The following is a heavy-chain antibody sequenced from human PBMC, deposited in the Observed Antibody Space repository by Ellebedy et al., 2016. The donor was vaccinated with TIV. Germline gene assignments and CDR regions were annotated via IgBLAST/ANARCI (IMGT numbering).Heavy chain of an antibody. CDR3: VKETSGSYFYYFDY. CDR1: GFTFSVYF. Sequence: GGSLRLXXEASGFTFSVYFMSWIRRAPGKGLEWVSFTSLTSAATGVGYADSVRGRFTISRDDAKNSLYLDMNSLRAEDTALYYCVKETSGSYFYYFDYWGQGTLVTVSS. CDR2: TSLTSAATGV. J-gene: IGHJ4*02. D-gene: IGHD3-22*01. V-gene: IGHV3-11*03.